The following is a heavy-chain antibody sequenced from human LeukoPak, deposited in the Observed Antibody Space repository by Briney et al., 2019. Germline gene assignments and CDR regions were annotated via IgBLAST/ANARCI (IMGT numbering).Heavy chain of an antibody. CDR2: ISSSSSTI. CDR3: AKPGKYCSSTSCYTHFDY. J-gene: IGHJ4*02. V-gene: IGHV3-48*01. Sequence: SGGSPRLSCAASGFTFSTYNMNWVRQAPGKGLEWVSYISSSSSTIYYADSVKGRFTISRDNSKNTLYLQMNSLRAEDTAVYYCAKPGKYCSSTSCYTHFDYWGQGTLVTVSS. D-gene: IGHD2-2*02. CDR1: GFTFSTYN.